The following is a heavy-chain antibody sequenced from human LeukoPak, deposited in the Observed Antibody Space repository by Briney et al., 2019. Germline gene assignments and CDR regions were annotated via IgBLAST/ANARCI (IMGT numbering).Heavy chain of an antibody. CDR1: GFTFNTYA. V-gene: IGHV3-23*01. D-gene: IGHD2-2*01. CDR2: ISESGGST. Sequence: GGSLRLSCVASGFTFNTYAMNWVRQAPGKGLEWVSAISESGGSTIYADSVKGRFTISADNSKNTLYLQMNSLRAEDTAVYHCAKADCSSIPCFVKDFWGKGTTVTVSS. J-gene: IGHJ6*03. CDR3: AKADCSSIPCFVKDF.